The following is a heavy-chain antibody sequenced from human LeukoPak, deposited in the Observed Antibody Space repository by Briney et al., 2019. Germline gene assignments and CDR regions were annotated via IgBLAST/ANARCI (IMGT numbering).Heavy chain of an antibody. J-gene: IGHJ4*02. V-gene: IGHV4-39*01. CDR2: MYYSGTT. CDR1: GGSISSGSYY. Sequence: SETLSLTCTVSGGSISSGSYYWGWIRQPPGKGLEWIASMYYSGTTFYSPSLKSRVTISVDASKNQLSLKLGSVTAADTAVYYCARHPPRDGSAFDYWGQGTLVTVSS. CDR3: ARHPPRDGSAFDY.